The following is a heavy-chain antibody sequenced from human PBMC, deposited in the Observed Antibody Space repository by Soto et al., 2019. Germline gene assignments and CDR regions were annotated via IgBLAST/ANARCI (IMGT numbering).Heavy chain of an antibody. CDR2: IYYSGST. CDR1: GGSISSYY. CDR3: ARDTATSRYYGMDV. V-gene: IGHV4-59*01. D-gene: IGHD5-18*01. Sequence: SETLSLTCTVSGGSISSYYWTWIRQPPGKGLEWIGYIYYSGSTNYNPSLKSRVTISVDTTKNQFSLKLSSATAADTAVYYCARDTATSRYYGMDVWGQGTTVTVSS. J-gene: IGHJ6*02.